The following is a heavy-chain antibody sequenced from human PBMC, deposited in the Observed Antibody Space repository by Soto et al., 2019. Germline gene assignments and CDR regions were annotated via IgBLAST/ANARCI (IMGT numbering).Heavy chain of an antibody. J-gene: IGHJ6*02. CDR2: FDPEDGET. CDR3: ASFLTRGYYYYYGMDV. Sequence: ASVKVSCKVSGYTLTELSMHWVRQAPGKGLEWMGGFDPEDGETIYAQKFQGRVTMTEDTSTDTAYMEPSSLRSEDTAVYYCASFLTRGYYYYYGMDVWGQGTTVTVSS. CDR1: GYTLTELS. V-gene: IGHV1-24*01. D-gene: IGHD3-9*01.